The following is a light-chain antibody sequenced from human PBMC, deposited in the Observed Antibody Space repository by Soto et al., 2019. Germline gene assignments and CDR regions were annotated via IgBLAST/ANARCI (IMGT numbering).Light chain of an antibody. CDR1: QSISSY. CDR2: AAS. CDR3: QHSYRAFT. J-gene: IGKJ3*01. Sequence: DIQMTQSPSALSASVGDRVTITCRASQSISSYLNWYQQKPGKAPKLLIYAASSLQSGVPSRFSGSGSGTDFTLTISSLQHEDFATYYCQHSYRAFTFGPGTKVDIK. V-gene: IGKV1-39*01.